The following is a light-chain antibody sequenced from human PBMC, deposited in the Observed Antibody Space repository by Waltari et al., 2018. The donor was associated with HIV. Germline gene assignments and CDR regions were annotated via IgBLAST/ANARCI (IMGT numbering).Light chain of an antibody. V-gene: IGLV2-8*01. CDR2: EVS. CDR3: TSYGGSNNVL. Sequence: QSALTQPPSASGSPGQSVTISCTGTTSAIVPYKFVSWYQQHPVKAPKLIISEVSKRPSGVPDRFSGSKSGNTASLTVSGLQAEDEADYYCTSYGGSNNVLFGGGTKLTVL. CDR1: TSAIVPYKF. J-gene: IGLJ2*01.